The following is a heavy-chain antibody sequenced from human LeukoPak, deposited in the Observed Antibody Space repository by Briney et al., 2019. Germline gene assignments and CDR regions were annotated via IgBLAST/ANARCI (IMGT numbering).Heavy chain of an antibody. Sequence: SETLSLTCTVSGGSISSGGYYWSWIRQPPGKGLEWIGYIYHSGSTYYNPSLKSRVTISVDRSKNQFSLKLSSVTAADTAVYYCARSHGPYIVVVPAAMRESFWFDPWGQGTLVTVSS. CDR1: GGSISSGGYY. CDR3: ARSHGPYIVVVPAAMRESFWFDP. J-gene: IGHJ5*02. D-gene: IGHD2-2*01. CDR2: IYHSGST. V-gene: IGHV4-30-2*01.